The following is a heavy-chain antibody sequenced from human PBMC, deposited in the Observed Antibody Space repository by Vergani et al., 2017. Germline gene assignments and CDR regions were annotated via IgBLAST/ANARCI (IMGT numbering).Heavy chain of an antibody. Sequence: QVQLVQSGAEVKKPGSSVKVSCKASGGTFSSYAISWVRQAPGQGLEWMGRIIPILGIANYAQKFQGRVTTTADKSTSTAYMELSSLRSEDTAVYYCASNEGKGYYYDSSGQNWFDPWGQGPLVTVYS. CDR3: ASNEGKGYYYDSSGQNWFDP. CDR1: GGTFSSYA. V-gene: IGHV1-69*04. D-gene: IGHD3-22*01. CDR2: IIPILGIA. J-gene: IGHJ5*02.